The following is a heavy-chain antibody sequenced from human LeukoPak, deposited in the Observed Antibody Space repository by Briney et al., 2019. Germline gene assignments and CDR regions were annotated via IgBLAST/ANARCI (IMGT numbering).Heavy chain of an antibody. J-gene: IGHJ4*02. V-gene: IGHV4-34*01. CDR3: AGGATPGVF. Sequence: SETLSLTCGVYGGSFSGYYWTWIPQPPGKGLEWIGEINHSGSTNYIPSLKSRVTMSLDTSKNQFSLKLTSVTAADTAVYYCAGGATPGVFWGQGTLVTVSS. CDR2: INHSGST. D-gene: IGHD3-10*01. CDR1: GGSFSGYY.